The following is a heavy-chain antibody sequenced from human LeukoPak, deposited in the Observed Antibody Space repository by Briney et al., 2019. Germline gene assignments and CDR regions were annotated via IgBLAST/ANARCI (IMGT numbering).Heavy chain of an antibody. CDR2: IKSKTDGGTT. V-gene: IGHV3-15*01. CDR3: TTGCGGDCFSDDAFDI. J-gene: IGHJ3*02. D-gene: IGHD2-21*02. Sequence: RGSLRLSCAASGFTFSSYSMNWVRQAPGKGLEWVGRIKSKTDGGTTDYAAPVKGRFTISRDDSKNTLYLQMNSLKTEDTAVYYCTTGCGGDCFSDDAFDIWGQGTMVSVSS. CDR1: GFTFSSYS.